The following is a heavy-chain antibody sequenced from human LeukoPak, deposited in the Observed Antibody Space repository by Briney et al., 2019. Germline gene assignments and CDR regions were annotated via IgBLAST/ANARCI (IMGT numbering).Heavy chain of an antibody. D-gene: IGHD3-10*01. CDR3: AREDATMVRGGFDY. CDR1: GFTFSSYA. J-gene: IGHJ4*02. Sequence: GGSLRLSCAASGFTFSSYAMHWVRQAPGKGLEWVAVISYDGSNKYYADSVKGRFTISRDNSKNTLYLQMNSLRAEDTAVYYCAREDATMVRGGFDYWGQGTLVTVSS. CDR2: ISYDGSNK. V-gene: IGHV3-30-3*01.